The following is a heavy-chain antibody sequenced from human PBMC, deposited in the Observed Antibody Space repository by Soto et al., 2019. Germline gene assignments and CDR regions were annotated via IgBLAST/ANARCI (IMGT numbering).Heavy chain of an antibody. Sequence: EVQLLESGGGLVQPGGSLRLSCAASGFTFSSYAMSWVRQAPGKGLEWVSAISGSGGSTYYADSVKGRFTISRDNSKNTLYLQMNSLRAEDTAVYYCAKADSRGYCSGGSCYNLGAFDIWGQGTMVTVSS. J-gene: IGHJ3*02. CDR3: AKADSRGYCSGGSCYNLGAFDI. V-gene: IGHV3-23*01. D-gene: IGHD2-15*01. CDR1: GFTFSSYA. CDR2: ISGSGGST.